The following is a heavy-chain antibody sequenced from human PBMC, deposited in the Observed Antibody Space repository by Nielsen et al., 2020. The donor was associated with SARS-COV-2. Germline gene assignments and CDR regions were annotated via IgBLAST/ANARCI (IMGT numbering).Heavy chain of an antibody. J-gene: IGHJ6*03. CDR3: ARARGAYGDYYYYYYTDV. CDR2: TYYRSEWYN. CDR1: GDSVSSNSAA. V-gene: IGHV6-1*01. Sequence: SQTLSLTCAISGDSVSSNSAAWNWIRQSPSRGLEWLGRTYYRSEWYNDYAVSVKSRITINPDTSKNQFSLHLNSVTPEDTAVYYCARARGAYGDYYYYYYTDVWGKGTTVTVSS. D-gene: IGHD4-17*01.